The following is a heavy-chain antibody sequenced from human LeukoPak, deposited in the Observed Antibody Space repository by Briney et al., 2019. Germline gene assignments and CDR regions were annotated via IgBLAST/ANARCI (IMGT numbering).Heavy chain of an antibody. V-gene: IGHV1-2*02. D-gene: IGHD2-15*01. CDR3: ATRYCSGGSCPNYYYYYINV. CDR2: INPSSGAT. Sequence: GASVKVSCKASGYTFTGYYIHWVRQAPGHGLEWMGWINPSSGATIFAQKFEGRVTMTRDTSISTAYMELSSLRSDDTAVYYCATRYCSGGSCPNYYYYYINVWGKGTTVTISS. CDR1: GYTFTGYY. J-gene: IGHJ6*03.